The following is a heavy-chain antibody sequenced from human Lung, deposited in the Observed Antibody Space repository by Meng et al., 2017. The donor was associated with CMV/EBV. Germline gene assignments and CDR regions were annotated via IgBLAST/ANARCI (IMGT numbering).Heavy chain of an antibody. CDR2: INHSGST. D-gene: IGHD2-15*01. Sequence: LXCAVYGGSFSGYYWSWIRQPPGKGLEWIGEINHSGSTNYNPSLKSRVTISVDTSKNQFSLKLSSVTAADTAVYYCARSNIVVVVAATLGYYYYVMDVWXQGTTVTVSS. J-gene: IGHJ6*02. CDR1: GGSFSGYY. CDR3: ARSNIVVVVAATLGYYYYVMDV. V-gene: IGHV4-34*01.